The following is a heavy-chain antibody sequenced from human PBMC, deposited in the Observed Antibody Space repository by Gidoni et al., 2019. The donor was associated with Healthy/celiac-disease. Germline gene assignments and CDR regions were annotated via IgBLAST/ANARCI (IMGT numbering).Heavy chain of an antibody. CDR1: GYIFTSYG. CDR2: ISAYNGNT. D-gene: IGHD4-17*01. CDR3: ARDGHNGHDYGDYVGTYYYGMDV. J-gene: IGHJ6*02. V-gene: IGHV1-18*01. Sequence: QVQLVQSGAEVKKPVASVKVSCKASGYIFTSYGINWVRQAPGQGLEWMGWISAYNGNTNYAQKLQGRVTMTTDTSTSTAYMELRSLRSDDTAVYYCARDGHNGHDYGDYVGTYYYGMDVWGQGTTVTVSS.